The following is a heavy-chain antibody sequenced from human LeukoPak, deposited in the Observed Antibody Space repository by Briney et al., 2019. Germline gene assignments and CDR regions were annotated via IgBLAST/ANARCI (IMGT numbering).Heavy chain of an antibody. CDR2: INHSGST. J-gene: IGHJ5*02. CDR1: GGSFSGYY. V-gene: IGHV4-34*01. Sequence: SETLSLTCAVYGGSFSGYYCSWIRQPPGKGLEWIGEINHSGSTNYNPSLKSRVTISVDTSRNQFSLKLSSVTAADTAVYYCARATYGDYENWFDPWGQGTLVTVSS. D-gene: IGHD4-17*01. CDR3: ARATYGDYENWFDP.